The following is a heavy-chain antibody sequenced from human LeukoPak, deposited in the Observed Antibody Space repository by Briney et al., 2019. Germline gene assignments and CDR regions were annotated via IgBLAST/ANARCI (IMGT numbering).Heavy chain of an antibody. J-gene: IGHJ6*03. V-gene: IGHV4-39*01. Sequence: SETLSLTCTVSGGSISSSSYYWGWIRQPPGKGLEWIGEINHSGSTNYNPSLKNRVTISVDTSKTHFSLRLSSVTAADTAVYYCTRHRLRYMDVWGKGTTVTISS. D-gene: IGHD6-6*01. CDR2: INHSGST. CDR1: GGSISSSSYY. CDR3: TRHRLRYMDV.